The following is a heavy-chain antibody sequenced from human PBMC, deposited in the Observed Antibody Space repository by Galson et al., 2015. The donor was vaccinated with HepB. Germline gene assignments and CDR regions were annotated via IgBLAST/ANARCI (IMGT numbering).Heavy chain of an antibody. CDR1: GFTFNNYV. V-gene: IGHV3-23*01. CDR3: ARQSGAVDI. D-gene: IGHD1-26*01. Sequence: SLRLSCAASGFTFNNYVMNWVRQAPGKGLEWVSVISGSGGSTYYADSVKGRFTIFRDNSKNTLYLQMSSLRAEDTAVYYCARQSGAVDIWGQGTMVTVSS. J-gene: IGHJ3*02. CDR2: ISGSGGST.